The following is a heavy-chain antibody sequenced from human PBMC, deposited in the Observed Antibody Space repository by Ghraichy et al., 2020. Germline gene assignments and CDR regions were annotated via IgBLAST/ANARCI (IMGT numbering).Heavy chain of an antibody. V-gene: IGHV2-70*04. CDR3: TRMIDSNYGYFDL. J-gene: IGHJ2*01. Sequence: SGPTLVKPTQTLTLTCTFSGVSLSANGMRVSWIRQPPGKALEWFARIDWDDEKFYSTSLRTRLTISKDTSKNQVVLTMTNMDPVDTATYYCTRMIDSNYGYFDLWGRGILVTVSS. CDR2: IDWDDEK. CDR1: GVSLSANGMR. D-gene: IGHD4-11*01.